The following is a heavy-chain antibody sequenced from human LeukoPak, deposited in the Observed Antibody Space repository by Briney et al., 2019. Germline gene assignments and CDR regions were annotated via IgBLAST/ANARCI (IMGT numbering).Heavy chain of an antibody. V-gene: IGHV3-23*01. CDR2: ISGSGGST. D-gene: IGHD1-26*01. J-gene: IGHJ4*02. CDR3: ARDLGSVGATDY. Sequence: GGSLRLSCAASGFTFSSYAMSWVRQAPGKGLEWVSAISGSGGSTYYADSVKGRFTISRDNSKNTLYLQMNSLRAEDTAVYYCARDLGSVGATDYWGQGTLVTVSS. CDR1: GFTFSSYA.